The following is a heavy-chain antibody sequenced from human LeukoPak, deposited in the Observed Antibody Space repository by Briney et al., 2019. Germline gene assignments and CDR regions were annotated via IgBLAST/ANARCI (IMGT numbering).Heavy chain of an antibody. J-gene: IGHJ4*02. Sequence: ASVKVSCKASGGTFSSYAISWVRQAPGQGLEWMGGIIPIFGTANYAQKFQGRVTITADESTSTAYMELSSLRSEDTAVYYCARTGSAAAGYYFDCWGQGTLVTVSS. CDR3: ARTGSAAAGYYFDC. D-gene: IGHD6-13*01. CDR2: IIPIFGTA. CDR1: GGTFSSYA. V-gene: IGHV1-69*13.